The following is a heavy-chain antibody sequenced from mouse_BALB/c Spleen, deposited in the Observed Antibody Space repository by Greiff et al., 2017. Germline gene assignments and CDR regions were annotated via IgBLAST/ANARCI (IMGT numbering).Heavy chain of an antibody. V-gene: IGHV5-17*02. CDR2: ISSGSSTI. CDR1: GFTFSSFG. Sequence: EVKLMESGGGLVQPGGSRKLSCAASGFTFSSFGMHWVRQAPEKGLEWVAYISSGSSTIYYADTVKGRFTISRDNPKNTLFLQMPSLRSEDTAMYYCARGDYGNWDYWGQGTTLTVSS. J-gene: IGHJ2*01. CDR3: ARGDYGNWDY. D-gene: IGHD2-1*01.